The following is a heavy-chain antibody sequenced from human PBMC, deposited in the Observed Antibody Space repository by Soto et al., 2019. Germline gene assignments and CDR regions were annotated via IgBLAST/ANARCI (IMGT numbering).Heavy chain of an antibody. V-gene: IGHV3-74*01. CDR3: ARSVDAYYYGMDV. J-gene: IGHJ6*02. CDR1: GFTFSSYW. Sequence: SGGSLRLSCAASGFTFSSYWMHWVRQAPGKGLVWVSRINSDGSSTSYADSVKGRFTISRDNAKNTLYLQMNSLRAEDTAVYYCARSVDAYYYGMDVWGQGTTVTVSS. CDR2: INSDGSST.